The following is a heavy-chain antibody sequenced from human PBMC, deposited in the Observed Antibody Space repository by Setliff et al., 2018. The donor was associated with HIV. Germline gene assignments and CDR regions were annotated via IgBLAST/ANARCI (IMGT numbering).Heavy chain of an antibody. V-gene: IGHV3-11*04. CDR3: ARELRFGRGDYYYMDV. CDR2: INSDGDI. CDR1: GDSISNYF. J-gene: IGHJ6*03. Sequence: LSLTCSVSGDSISNYFWTWIRQPAGKGLEWIGRINSDGDIYYPGSVKGRFTISRDNAKNSLYLQMNSLRAEDTAVYYCARELRFGRGDYYYMDVWGTGTTVTVSS. D-gene: IGHD3-10*01.